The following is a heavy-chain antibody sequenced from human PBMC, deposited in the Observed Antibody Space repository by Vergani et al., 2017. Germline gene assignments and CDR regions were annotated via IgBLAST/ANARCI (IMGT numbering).Heavy chain of an antibody. CDR3: AKSYSSSWYHYFDY. CDR1: GFTFDDYA. CDR2: ISWNSGSI. J-gene: IGHJ4*02. D-gene: IGHD6-13*01. Sequence: EVQLVESGGGLVQPGRSLRLSCAVSGFTFDDYAMHWVRQAPGKGLEWVSGISWNSGSIGYADSVKGRFTISRDNAKNSLYLQMNSLRAEDTALYYCAKSYSSSWYHYFDYWGQGTLVTVSS. V-gene: IGHV3-9*01.